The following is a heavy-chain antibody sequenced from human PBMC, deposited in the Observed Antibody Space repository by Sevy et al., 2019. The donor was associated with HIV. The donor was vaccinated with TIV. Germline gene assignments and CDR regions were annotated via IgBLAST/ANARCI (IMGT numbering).Heavy chain of an antibody. CDR2: ISSSSSYI. Sequence: GGSLRLSCAASGFTFSSYSMNWVRQAPGKGLEWVSSISSSSSYIYYADSVKGRFTISRDNAKNSLYLQMNSLRAEDTAVYYCARLDGITMVQGVIWGQGTLVTVSS. CDR3: ARLDGITMVQGVI. J-gene: IGHJ4*02. V-gene: IGHV3-21*01. D-gene: IGHD3-10*01. CDR1: GFTFSSYS.